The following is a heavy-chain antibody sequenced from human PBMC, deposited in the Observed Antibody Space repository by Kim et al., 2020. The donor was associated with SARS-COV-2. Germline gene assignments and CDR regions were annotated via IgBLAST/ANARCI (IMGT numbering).Heavy chain of an antibody. CDR2: IYYSGST. V-gene: IGHV4-59*13. Sequence: SETLSLTCTVSGGSISSYYWSWIRQPPGKGLEWIGYIYYSGSTNYNPSLKSRVTISVDTSKNQFSLKLSSVTAADTAVYYCAREVHYDILTGYWGHDANWFDPWGQGTLVTVSS. D-gene: IGHD3-9*01. CDR1: GGSISSYY. J-gene: IGHJ5*02. CDR3: AREVHYDILTGYWGHDANWFDP.